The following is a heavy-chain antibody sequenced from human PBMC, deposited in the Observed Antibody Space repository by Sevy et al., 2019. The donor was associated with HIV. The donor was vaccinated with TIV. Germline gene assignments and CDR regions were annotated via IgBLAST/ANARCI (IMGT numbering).Heavy chain of an antibody. CDR3: AKNRPPGGSYFSRHGMDV. CDR1: GFTFSTYD. V-gene: IGHV3-30*18. Sequence: GWSLRLSCTASGFTFSTYDIHWVRQAPGKGLEWVAIISYDGNYRYYSDSVRGRFSMSRDNSKNTAYLQMSGLSVEDTAVYYCAKNRPPGGSYFSRHGMDVWGRGTTVTVSS. J-gene: IGHJ6*02. CDR2: ISYDGNYR. D-gene: IGHD1-26*01.